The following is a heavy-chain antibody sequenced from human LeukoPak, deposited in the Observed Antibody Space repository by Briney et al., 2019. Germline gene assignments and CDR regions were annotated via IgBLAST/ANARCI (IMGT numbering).Heavy chain of an antibody. Sequence: PGGSLRLSCAAPGFTFSSYSMNWVRQAPGEGLEWVSSISSSSSYIYYADSVKGRFTISRDNAKNSLYLQMNSLRAEDTAVYYCARDVVDTAMVPDAFDIWGQGTMVTVSS. V-gene: IGHV3-21*01. CDR1: GFTFSSYS. D-gene: IGHD5-18*01. J-gene: IGHJ3*02. CDR3: ARDVVDTAMVPDAFDI. CDR2: ISSSSSYI.